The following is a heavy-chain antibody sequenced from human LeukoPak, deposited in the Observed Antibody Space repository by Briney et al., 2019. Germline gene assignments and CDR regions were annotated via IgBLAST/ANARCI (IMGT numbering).Heavy chain of an antibody. CDR3: ALRRLTSAQIIEDNWFDP. Sequence: SETLSLTCTVSGGSISSYYWSWIRQPPGKGLEWLGYVYYSGSTNYNPSLKSRVTISLDTSKNQFSLRLTSVTAADTAVYYCALRRLTSAQIIEDNWFDPWGQGTLVTVSS. D-gene: IGHD2/OR15-2a*01. CDR1: GGSISSYY. V-gene: IGHV4-59*01. CDR2: VYYSGST. J-gene: IGHJ5*02.